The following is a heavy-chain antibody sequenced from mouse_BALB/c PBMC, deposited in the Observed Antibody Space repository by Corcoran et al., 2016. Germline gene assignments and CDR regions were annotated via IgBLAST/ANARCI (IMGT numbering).Heavy chain of an antibody. CDR3: ARRAYYYRDFDY. CDR2: ILPGSDST. D-gene: IGHD2-14*01. Sequence: QVQLQQSGAELMKPGASVKISCKATGYTFSSYWIEWIKQRPGHGLEWIGEILPGSDSTNYNEKFKVKATFTADTSSNTAYMQISSLTSEDSAVYYCARRAYYYRDFDYWGQGTTLTVSS. CDR1: GYTFSSYW. V-gene: IGHV1-9*01. J-gene: IGHJ2*01.